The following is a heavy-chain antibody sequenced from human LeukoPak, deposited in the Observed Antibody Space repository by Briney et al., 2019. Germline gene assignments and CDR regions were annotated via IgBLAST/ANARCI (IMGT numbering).Heavy chain of an antibody. V-gene: IGHV1-69*05. D-gene: IGHD5-12*01. Sequence: SVKVCCKASGGTFSSYAISWVRQAPGQGLEWMGRIIPIFGTANYAQKFQGRVTITTDESTSTAYMELSSLRSEDTAVYYCARGYSGYDWRYYFDYWGQGTLVTVSS. CDR3: ARGYSGYDWRYYFDY. CDR1: GGTFSSYA. J-gene: IGHJ4*02. CDR2: IIPIFGTA.